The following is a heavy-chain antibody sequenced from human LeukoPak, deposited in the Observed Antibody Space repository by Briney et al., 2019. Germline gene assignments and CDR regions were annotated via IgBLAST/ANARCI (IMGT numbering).Heavy chain of an antibody. D-gene: IGHD3-16*02. CDR1: GFTFSSYG. V-gene: IGHV3-30*02. J-gene: IGHJ4*02. Sequence: GGSLRLSCAASGFTFSSYGMHWVRQAPGKGLEWGAVIWYDGSNKYYADSVRGRFTISRDNSKNTLYLQMNSLRAEDTAVYYCAKDSILGKKYYDYVWGSYRPDYWGQGTLVTVSS. CDR2: IWYDGSNK. CDR3: AKDSILGKKYYDYVWGSYRPDY.